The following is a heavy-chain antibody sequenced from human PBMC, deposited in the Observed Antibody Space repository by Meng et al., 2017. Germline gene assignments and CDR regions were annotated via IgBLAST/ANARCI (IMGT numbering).Heavy chain of an antibody. CDR2: IIPIFGTA. D-gene: IGHD7-27*01. CDR3: ASNDGTGDRTGGDY. CDR1: GGTFSSYA. V-gene: IGHV1-69*01. Sequence: QATTARSGAEGKKPCASVKLSCKASGGTFSSYAISWVRHAPGQGLEWMGGIIPIFGTANYAQKFQGRVTITADESTSTAYMELSSLRSEDTAVYYCASNDGTGDRTGGDYWGQGTLVTVSS. J-gene: IGHJ4*02.